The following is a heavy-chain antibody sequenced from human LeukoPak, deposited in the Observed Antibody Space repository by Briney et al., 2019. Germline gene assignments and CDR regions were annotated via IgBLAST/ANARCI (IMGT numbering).Heavy chain of an antibody. CDR2: INPSGGGT. CDR3: ARETDIAAVANYFDY. V-gene: IGHV1-46*01. CDR1: GYTFTSYY. Sequence: ASVKVSCKASGYTFTSYYIHWVRQAPGRGLEWMGIINPSGGGTTYAQKFQGRVTMTRDMSTSTVYMELSSLRSEDTAVYYCARETDIAAVANYFDYWGQGTLVTVSS. D-gene: IGHD6-13*01. J-gene: IGHJ4*02.